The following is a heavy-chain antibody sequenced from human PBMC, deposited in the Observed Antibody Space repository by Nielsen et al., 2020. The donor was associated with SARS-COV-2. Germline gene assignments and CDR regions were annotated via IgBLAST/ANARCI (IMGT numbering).Heavy chain of an antibody. CDR1: GFTFSSYD. Sequence: GGSLRLSCAASGFTFSSYDMHWVRQATGKGLEWVSAIGTAGDTYYPGSVKGRFTISRENAKNSLYLQMNSLRAGDTAVYYCARDLAKYNIWTGFSMHYGMDVWGQGTTVTVSS. V-gene: IGHV3-13*01. CDR3: ARDLAKYNIWTGFSMHYGMDV. J-gene: IGHJ6*02. D-gene: IGHD3-9*01. CDR2: IGTAGDT.